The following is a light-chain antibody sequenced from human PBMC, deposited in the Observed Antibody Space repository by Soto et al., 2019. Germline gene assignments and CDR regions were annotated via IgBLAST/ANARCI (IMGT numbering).Light chain of an antibody. CDR3: QQYNSYPLT. V-gene: IGKV1-13*02. CDR1: QGISSA. J-gene: IGKJ4*01. Sequence: AIQLTQSPSSLSASVGDRVTITCRASQGISSALAWYQQKPGKAPNLLIYGASNLESGVPSRFSCSGSGTGFALTISNLQPEDFASYYCQQYNSYPLTFGGGTKVEIK. CDR2: GAS.